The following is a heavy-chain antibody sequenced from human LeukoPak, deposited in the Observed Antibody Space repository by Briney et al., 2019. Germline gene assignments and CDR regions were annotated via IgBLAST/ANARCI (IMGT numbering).Heavy chain of an antibody. J-gene: IGHJ3*02. CDR1: GGSISSSGSY. D-gene: IGHD2-15*01. Sequence: PSETLSLTCTVSGGSISSSGSYWGWIRQPPGKGLEWIGYIDYSGNTDYNPSLKSRVTISVDTSKNQFSLTLTSVTAADTAVYYCARVPPLGYCSGGSCYSDAFDIWGQGTMVTVSS. V-gene: IGHV4-61*08. CDR2: IDYSGNT. CDR3: ARVPPLGYCSGGSCYSDAFDI.